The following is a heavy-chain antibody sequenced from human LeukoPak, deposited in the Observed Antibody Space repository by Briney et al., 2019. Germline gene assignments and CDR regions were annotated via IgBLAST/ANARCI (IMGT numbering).Heavy chain of an antibody. CDR1: GYSISSGYY. D-gene: IGHD3-22*01. CDR3: ARVAYYYDSSEDWFDP. J-gene: IGHJ5*02. Sequence: PSETLSLTCAVSGYSISSGYYWGWIRQPPGKGLEWIGSIYHSGSTYYNPSLKSRVTISVDTSKNQFSLKLSSVTAADTVVYYCARVAYYYDSSEDWFDPWGQGTLVTVSS. CDR2: IYHSGST. V-gene: IGHV4-38-2*01.